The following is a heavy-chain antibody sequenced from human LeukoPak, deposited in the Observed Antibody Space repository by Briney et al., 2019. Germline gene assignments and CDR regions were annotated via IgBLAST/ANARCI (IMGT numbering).Heavy chain of an antibody. D-gene: IGHD5-12*01. J-gene: IGHJ4*02. CDR3: ARKYSGSPYYFDY. V-gene: IGHV4-59*08. Sequence: SETLSLTCTVSGGSISSYYWSWIRQPPGKGLEWIGYIYYSGSTNYNPSLKSRVTISVDTSKNQFSLKLSSVTAADTAVYYSARKYSGSPYYFDYWGQGTLVTVSS. CDR2: IYYSGST. CDR1: GGSISSYY.